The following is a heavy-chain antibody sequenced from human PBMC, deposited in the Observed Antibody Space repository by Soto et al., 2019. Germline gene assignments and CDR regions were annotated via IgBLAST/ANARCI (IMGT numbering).Heavy chain of an antibody. CDR3: AKGHAYYASSGYDAFDS. CDR2: ISYDGSNK. V-gene: IGHV3-30*18. D-gene: IGHD3-22*01. J-gene: IGHJ3*02. Sequence: QVQLVESGGGVVQPGRSLRLSCAASGFTFSSYGMHWVRQAPGKGLEWVAVISYDGSNKYYADSVKGRFTISRDNSKNPLYLQMNSLSAEDPAVYYCAKGHAYYASSGYDAFDSWGKGTMVTVSS. CDR1: GFTFSSYG.